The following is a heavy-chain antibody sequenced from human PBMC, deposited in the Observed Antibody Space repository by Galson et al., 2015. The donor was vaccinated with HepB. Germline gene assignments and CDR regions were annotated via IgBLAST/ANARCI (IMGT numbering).Heavy chain of an antibody. J-gene: IGHJ4*02. V-gene: IGHV1-18*01. CDR2: ISGYLSNT. D-gene: IGHD6-19*01. CDR1: GYTFSNYG. Sequence: SVKVSCKASGYTFSNYGISWVRQAPGQGLEWMGWISGYLSNTNYAQNVQGRVTMTIDTSTSTVYMELRSLRSDDTAVYYCARDMRRYSSGWANDFWGQGTLVTVSS. CDR3: ARDMRRYSSGWANDF.